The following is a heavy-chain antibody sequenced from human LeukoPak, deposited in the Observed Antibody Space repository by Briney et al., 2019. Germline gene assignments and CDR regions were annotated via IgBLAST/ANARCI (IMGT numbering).Heavy chain of an antibody. J-gene: IGHJ4*02. Sequence: GGSLRLSCAASGFTFSTYWMSWVRQAPGKGLEWVANIRKDGSDIHYVDSVKGRFTISRDNAKNSLYLEMSSLRGEDTALYYCARETGTTVDYWGQGTLVTVSS. D-gene: IGHD1-7*01. CDR3: ARETGTTVDY. CDR1: GFTFSTYW. V-gene: IGHV3-7*01. CDR2: IRKDGSDI.